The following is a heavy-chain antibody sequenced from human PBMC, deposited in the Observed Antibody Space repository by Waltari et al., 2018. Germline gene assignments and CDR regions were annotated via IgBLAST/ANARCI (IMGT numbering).Heavy chain of an antibody. CDR2: ISTSGLSS. D-gene: IGHD3-16*02. CDR3: AKDVISDWEGNYFDH. Sequence: EVQLLESGGGLVQPGGSLRLSCEASGFTFRNYAMAWVRQAPGKGLEWVSGISTSGLSSRNAESVKGRFTISRDNSKNTLYLQLNSLRAEDTAKYYCAKDVISDWEGNYFDHWGQGTLVTVSS. J-gene: IGHJ4*02. CDR1: GFTFRNYA. V-gene: IGHV3-23*01.